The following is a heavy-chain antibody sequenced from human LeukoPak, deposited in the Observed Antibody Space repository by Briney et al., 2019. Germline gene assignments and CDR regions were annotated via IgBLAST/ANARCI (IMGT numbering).Heavy chain of an antibody. CDR1: GYSISSGYY. D-gene: IGHD3-22*01. CDR2: IYHSGST. Sequence: SETLSLTCTVSGYSISSGYYWGWIRQPPGKGLEWIGSIYHSGSTYYNPSLKSRVTISVDTSKNQFSLKLSSVTAADTAVYYCAREQEAWYYYDSSGYYYFDYWGQGTLVTVSS. CDR3: AREQEAWYYYDSSGYYYFDY. J-gene: IGHJ4*02. V-gene: IGHV4-38-2*02.